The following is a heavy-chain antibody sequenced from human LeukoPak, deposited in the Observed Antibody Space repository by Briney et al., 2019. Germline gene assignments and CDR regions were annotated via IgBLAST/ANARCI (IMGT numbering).Heavy chain of an antibody. J-gene: IGHJ4*02. D-gene: IGHD3-22*01. CDR3: ARDGRPYNYGSSDFDY. CDR1: GFTFSSYG. CDR2: IWYDGSNK. Sequence: GGSLRLSCAASGFTFSSYGMHWVRQAPGKGLEWVAVIWYDGSNKYYVDSVKGRFTISRDNSKNTLYLQMNSLRAEDTAVYYCARDGRPYNYGSSDFDYWGQGTLVTVSS. V-gene: IGHV3-33*01.